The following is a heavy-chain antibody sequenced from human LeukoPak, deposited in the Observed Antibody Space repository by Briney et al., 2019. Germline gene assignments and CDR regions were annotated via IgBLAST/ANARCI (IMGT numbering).Heavy chain of an antibody. V-gene: IGHV1-69*04. CDR1: GGTFSSYA. CDR3: ARNYPAGWYFDL. J-gene: IGHJ2*01. CDR2: IIPILGIA. Sequence: SVQVSCQASGGTFSSYAISWVRQAPGQGLEWMGRIIPILGIANYAQKFQGRVTITADKSTSTACMELSSLRSEDTAVYYCARNYPAGWYFDLWGRGTLVTVSS. D-gene: IGHD1-7*01.